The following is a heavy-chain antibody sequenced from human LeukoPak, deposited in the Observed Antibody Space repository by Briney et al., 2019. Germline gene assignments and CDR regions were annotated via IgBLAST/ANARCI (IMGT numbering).Heavy chain of an antibody. CDR3: AKDEQPGGG. Sequence: GGSLRLSCAASGFPFSTFAMNWVRQAPGKGLEWVSAISGSGITTHYVDSVKGRFTISRDNFKNTLYLQMNSLRAEDTAVYYCAKDEQPGGGRGRGTLVTVSS. CDR2: ISGSGITT. J-gene: IGHJ2*01. V-gene: IGHV3-23*01. D-gene: IGHD1/OR15-1a*01. CDR1: GFPFSTFA.